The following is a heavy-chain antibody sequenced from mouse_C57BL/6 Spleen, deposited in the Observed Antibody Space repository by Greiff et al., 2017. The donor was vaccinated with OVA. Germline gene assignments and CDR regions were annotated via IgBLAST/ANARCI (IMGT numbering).Heavy chain of an antibody. CDR3: ERYNYGSSKYYYAMDY. CDR1: GYAFSSSW. D-gene: IGHD1-1*01. CDR2: IYPGDGDT. J-gene: IGHJ4*01. V-gene: IGHV1-82*01. Sequence: VKLVESGPELVKPGASVKISCKASGYAFSSSWMNWVKQRPGQGLEWIGRIYPGDGDTNYNGKFKGKATLTADKSSSTAYMQLSSLTSEDSAVYVCERYNYGSSKYYYAMDYWGQGTSVTVSS.